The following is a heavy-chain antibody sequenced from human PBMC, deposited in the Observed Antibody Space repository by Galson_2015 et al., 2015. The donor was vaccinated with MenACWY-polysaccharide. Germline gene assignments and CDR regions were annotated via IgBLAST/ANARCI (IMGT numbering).Heavy chain of an antibody. J-gene: IGHJ3*02. CDR2: IYHTGTT. Sequence: SETLSLTCAVSGGSISSNHRWSWVRQPPGKGLEWIGEIYHTGTTNYNPSLESRLTISVDKSQGQFSLKLSSVTAADTAVYYCARRYRYATSDYYPAFDMWGQGTMVTVSS. CDR3: ARRYRYATSDYYPAFDM. D-gene: IGHD2-2*01. V-gene: IGHV4-4*02. CDR1: GGSISSNHR.